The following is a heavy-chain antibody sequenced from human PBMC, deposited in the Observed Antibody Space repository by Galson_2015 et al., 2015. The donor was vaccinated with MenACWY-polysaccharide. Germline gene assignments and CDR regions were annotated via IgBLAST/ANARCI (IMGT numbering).Heavy chain of an antibody. CDR2: IYQSGKT. CDR1: GGSLSSIAW. J-gene: IGHJ4*02. D-gene: IGHD3-22*01. CDR3: ARDLHDSSGKQGC. Sequence: SETLSLTCAVSGGSLSSIAWWSWVRQPPGKGLEWIGEIYQSGKTNYNPSLKSRVTISLDKPKNQFSLKLSSVTAADTAVYYCARDLHDSSGKQGCWGQGTLVTVSS. V-gene: IGHV4-4*02.